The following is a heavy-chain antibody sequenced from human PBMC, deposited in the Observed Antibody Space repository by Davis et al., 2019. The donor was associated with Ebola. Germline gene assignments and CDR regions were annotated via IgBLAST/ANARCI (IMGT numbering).Heavy chain of an antibody. J-gene: IGHJ4*02. Sequence: MPSETLSLTCTVSGGSVSSGSYYWSWIRQPPGKGLEWIGEINHSGSTNYNPSLKSRVTISVDTSKNQFSLKLSSVTAADTAVYYCARGRPYYYGSGSYYPYWGQGTLVTVSS. CDR1: GGSVSSGSYY. D-gene: IGHD3-10*01. CDR2: INHSGST. V-gene: IGHV4-61*01. CDR3: ARGRPYYYGSGSYYPY.